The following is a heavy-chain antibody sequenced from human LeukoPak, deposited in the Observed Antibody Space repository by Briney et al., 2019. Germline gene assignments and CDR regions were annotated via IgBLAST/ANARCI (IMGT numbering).Heavy chain of an antibody. J-gene: IGHJ3*02. D-gene: IGHD3-22*01. CDR1: GYTFTSYG. V-gene: IGHV1-18*01. CDR3: ARKMYYYDSSGYYYGGAFDI. Sequence: SVKVSCKASGYTFTSYGISWVRQAPGQGLEWMGWVSAYNGNTNYAQKLQGRVTMTTDTSTSTAYMELRSLRSDDTAVYYCARKMYYYDSSGYYYGGAFDIWGQGTMVTVSS. CDR2: VSAYNGNT.